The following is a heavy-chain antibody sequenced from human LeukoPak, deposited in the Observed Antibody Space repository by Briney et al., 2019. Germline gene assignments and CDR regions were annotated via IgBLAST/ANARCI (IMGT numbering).Heavy chain of an antibody. J-gene: IGHJ4*02. V-gene: IGHV4-34*01. CDR1: GGSISSYY. CDR2: INHSGST. Sequence: PSETLSLTCTVSGGSISSYYWSWIRQPPGKGLEWIGEINHSGSTNYNPSLKSRVTISVDTSKNQFSLKLSSVTAADTAVYYCARTAGGYYPDYWGQGTLVTVSS. CDR3: ARTAGGYYPDY. D-gene: IGHD2-8*02.